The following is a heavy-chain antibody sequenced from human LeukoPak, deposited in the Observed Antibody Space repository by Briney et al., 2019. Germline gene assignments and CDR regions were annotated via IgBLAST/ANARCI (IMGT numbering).Heavy chain of an antibody. J-gene: IGHJ4*02. D-gene: IGHD4-11*01. CDR1: GFTFTNYA. CDR2: IGGGIT. CDR3: ESYSRRFEY. Sequence: GGSLRLSCAVSGFTFTNYAMSWVRQAPGKGLEWVSAIGGGITYYADSVKGRFTISRDSSKNTLYLQMNSLRAEDTAVYYCESYSRRFEYWGQGTLVTVSS. V-gene: IGHV3-23*01.